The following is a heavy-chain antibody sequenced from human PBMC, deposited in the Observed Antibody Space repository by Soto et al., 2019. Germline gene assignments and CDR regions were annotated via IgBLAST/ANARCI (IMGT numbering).Heavy chain of an antibody. D-gene: IGHD3-22*01. J-gene: IGHJ3*01. Sequence: SETLSLTCTVSGGSISSSSYYWGWIRQPPGKGLEWIGSIYYSGSTYYNPSLKSRVTISVDTSKNQFSLKLSSVTAADTAVYYCAILVLTLRITNAFSFWGQGTMVPVSS. CDR3: AILVLTLRITNAFSF. CDR1: GGSISSSSYY. CDR2: IYYSGST. V-gene: IGHV4-39*01.